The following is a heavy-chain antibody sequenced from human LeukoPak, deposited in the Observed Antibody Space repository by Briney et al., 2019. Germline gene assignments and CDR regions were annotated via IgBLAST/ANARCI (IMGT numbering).Heavy chain of an antibody. D-gene: IGHD4-23*01. CDR3: ARMAYGGSYAFDI. CDR1: GGSFSSYY. J-gene: IGHJ3*02. V-gene: IGHV4-59*08. Sequence: PSETLSLTCTVSGGSFSSYYWSWIRQPPGKGLEWIGYIYYSGGTNYNPSLKSRVTISVDTSKNQFSLKLSSVTAADTAMYYCARMAYGGSYAFDIWGQGTMVTVSS. CDR2: IYYSGGT.